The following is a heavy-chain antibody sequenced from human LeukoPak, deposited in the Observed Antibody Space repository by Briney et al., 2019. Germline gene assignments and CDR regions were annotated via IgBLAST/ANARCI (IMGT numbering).Heavy chain of an antibody. CDR3: AKGGCRGTCNPLAY. CDR2: SGDSDGST. V-gene: IGHV3-23*01. Sequence: GGSLRLSCAASGFTFSGSGTSWVRQAPGKGLEWISSSGDSDGSTYYADSLKGRFTISRDNSKNPLYLQMNNLRAEDTAVYYCAKGGCRGTCNPLAYWGQGALVTVSP. D-gene: IGHD2-15*01. J-gene: IGHJ4*02. CDR1: GFTFSGSG.